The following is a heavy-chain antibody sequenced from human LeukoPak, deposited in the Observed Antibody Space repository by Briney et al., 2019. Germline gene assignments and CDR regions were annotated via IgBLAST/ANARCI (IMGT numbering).Heavy chain of an antibody. CDR3: ATPLWFGELLYAFDI. CDR1: GFTFSSYG. CDR2: ISYDGSNK. V-gene: IGHV3-30*03. D-gene: IGHD3-10*01. J-gene: IGHJ3*02. Sequence: GGSLRLSCAASGFTFSSYGMHWVRQAPGKGLEWVAVISYDGSNKYYADSVKGRFTISRDNSKNTLYLQMNSLRAEDTAVYYCATPLWFGELLYAFDIWGQGTMVTVSS.